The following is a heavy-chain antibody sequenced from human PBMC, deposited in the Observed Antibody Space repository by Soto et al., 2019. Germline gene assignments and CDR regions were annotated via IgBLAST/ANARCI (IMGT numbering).Heavy chain of an antibody. V-gene: IGHV1-69*13. D-gene: IGHD3-22*01. J-gene: IGHJ4*02. Sequence: ASVKVSCKASGCTFSSYAISWVRQAPGQGLEWMGGIIPIFGTANYAQKFQGRVTITADESTSTAYMELSSLRSEDTAVYYCARDSHDSRAYSSEYWGQGTPVNLSS. CDR3: ARDSHDSRAYSSEY. CDR1: GCTFSSYA. CDR2: IIPIFGTA.